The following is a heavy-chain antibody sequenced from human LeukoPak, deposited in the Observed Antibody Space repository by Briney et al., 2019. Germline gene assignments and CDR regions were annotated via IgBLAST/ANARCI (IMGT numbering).Heavy chain of an antibody. V-gene: IGHV3-30-3*01. CDR2: ISYDGSNK. CDR3: ANSRRWLQSRFDY. J-gene: IGHJ4*02. Sequence: GGSLRLSCAASGFTFNSYAMHRVRQAPGQGREGVADISYDGSNKYYTDSVKGRFTISRDKSKNTLYLQMNSLRAEDTAVYCCANSRRWLQSRFDYWGQGTLVTVSS. D-gene: IGHD5-24*01. CDR1: GFTFNSYA.